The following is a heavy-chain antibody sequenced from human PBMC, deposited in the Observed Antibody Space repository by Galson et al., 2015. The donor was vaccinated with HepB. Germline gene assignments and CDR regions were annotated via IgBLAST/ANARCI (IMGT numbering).Heavy chain of an antibody. Sequence: SVKVSCKASGYTFSIYGSIWVRQAPGQGLEWMGWISAFNGKTNYAQMLQDRVTITTDTSASTAYMELRSLRSDDTAVYYCARGSYDSSGYYFRSFDPWGQGTLVTVSS. J-gene: IGHJ5*02. CDR2: ISAFNGKT. D-gene: IGHD3-22*01. V-gene: IGHV1-18*04. CDR3: ARGSYDSSGYYFRSFDP. CDR1: GYTFSIYG.